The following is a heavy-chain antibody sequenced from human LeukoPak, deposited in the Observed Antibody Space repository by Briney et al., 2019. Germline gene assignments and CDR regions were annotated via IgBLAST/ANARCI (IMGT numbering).Heavy chain of an antibody. V-gene: IGHV3-21*01. CDR2: IRSSSNYI. Sequence: PGGSLRLSCAASGFTFSSYSMNWVRQTPGKGLEWVSSIRSSSNYIYYADSVKGRFTISRDNAKNSLYLQMNSPRAEDTAVYYCARGGGLYYDILTGYYFSPHAFDIWGQGTMVTVSS. CDR3: ARGGGLYYDILTGYYFSPHAFDI. J-gene: IGHJ3*02. CDR1: GFTFSSYS. D-gene: IGHD3-9*01.